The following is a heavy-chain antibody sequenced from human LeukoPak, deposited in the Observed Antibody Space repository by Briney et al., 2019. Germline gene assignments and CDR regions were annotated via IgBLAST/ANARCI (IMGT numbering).Heavy chain of an antibody. J-gene: IGHJ4*02. CDR3: AKDEGDYYDSSGYAFGY. CDR2: IKQDGSEK. CDR1: GFTFSSYW. V-gene: IGHV3-7*03. D-gene: IGHD3-22*01. Sequence: GGSLRLSCAASGFTFSSYWMSWVRQAPGKGLEWVANIKQDGSEKYYVDSVKGRFTISRDNAKNSLYLQMNSLRAEDTALYYCAKDEGDYYDSSGYAFGYWGQGTLVTVSS.